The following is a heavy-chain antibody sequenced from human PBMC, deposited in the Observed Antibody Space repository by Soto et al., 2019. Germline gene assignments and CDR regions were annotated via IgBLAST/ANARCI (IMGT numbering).Heavy chain of an antibody. CDR3: ARGGSSWYRSWFDP. V-gene: IGHV1-3*01. Sequence: QVPLVQSGAEVKKPGASVKVSCKASGYTFTSYAMHWVRQAPGQRLEWMGWINAGNGNTKYSQKFQGRVTITRDTSASTAYMELSSLRSEDTAVYYCARGGSSWYRSWFDPWGQGTLVTVSS. J-gene: IGHJ5*02. D-gene: IGHD6-13*01. CDR2: INAGNGNT. CDR1: GYTFTSYA.